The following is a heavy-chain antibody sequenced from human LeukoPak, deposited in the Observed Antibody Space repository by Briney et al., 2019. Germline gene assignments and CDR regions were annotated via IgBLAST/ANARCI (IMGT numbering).Heavy chain of an antibody. CDR1: GFSFSTQR. D-gene: IGHD2-15*01. Sequence: PGGSLRLSCAASGFSFSTQRMHWVRQAPGKGLVWVSYINIDERITGYADSVKGRFTISRDNAKNTLYLQMNSLRAEDTAIYYCAKDSRGSAVRVFDYWGQGILVIVSS. CDR3: AKDSRGSAVRVFDY. CDR2: INIDERIT. J-gene: IGHJ4*02. V-gene: IGHV3-74*01.